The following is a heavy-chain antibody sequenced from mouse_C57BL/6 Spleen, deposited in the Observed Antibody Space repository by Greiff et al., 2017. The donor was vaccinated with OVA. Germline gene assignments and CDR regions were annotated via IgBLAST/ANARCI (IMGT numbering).Heavy chain of an antibody. V-gene: IGHV7-3*01. CDR2: IRNKANGYTT. Sequence: DVKLVESGGGLVQPGGSLSLSCAASGFTFTAYYMSWVRQPPGKALEWLGFIRNKANGYTTEYSASVKGRFTISRDNSQSILYLQMNALRAEDSATYYCARYGAYAMDYWGQGTSVTVSS. CDR1: GFTFTAYY. CDR3: ARYGAYAMDY. J-gene: IGHJ4*01.